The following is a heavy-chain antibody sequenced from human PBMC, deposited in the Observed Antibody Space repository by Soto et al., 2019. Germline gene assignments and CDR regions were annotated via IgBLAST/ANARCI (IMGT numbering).Heavy chain of an antibody. CDR1: GYTFTSNY. CDR2: INPSGGST. J-gene: IGHJ4*02. V-gene: IGHV1-46*03. D-gene: IGHD1-26*01. CDR3: ASIHVREQPAVFDY. Sequence: GTSVKLTCKASGYTFTSNYMRCVRQAPGQGLEWMGIINPSGGSTSYAQKFQGRVTMTRDTSTSTVYMELSSLRSEDTAVYYCASIHVREQPAVFDYWGQGTLVTVSS.